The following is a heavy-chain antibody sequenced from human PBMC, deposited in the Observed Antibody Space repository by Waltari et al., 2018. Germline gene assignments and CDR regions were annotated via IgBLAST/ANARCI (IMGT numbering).Heavy chain of an antibody. D-gene: IGHD3-16*01. V-gene: IGHV3-74*01. Sequence: EVQLVESGGGLVQPGGSLRLSCAASGFPSRSTWLNWARQAPGEGLVWVSRIKSDGSTTAYADSVKGRFTTSRDNAKNTLYLQMNSLRADDTAVYYCVRSAFLDVWGQGTTVTVSS. CDR1: GFPSRSTW. J-gene: IGHJ6*02. CDR3: VRSAFLDV. CDR2: IKSDGSTT.